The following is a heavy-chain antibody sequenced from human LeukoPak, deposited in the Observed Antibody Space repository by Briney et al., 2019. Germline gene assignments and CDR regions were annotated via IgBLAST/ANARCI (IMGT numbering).Heavy chain of an antibody. CDR3: VKDWRDESNCGGDCLQY. D-gene: IGHD2-21*02. V-gene: IGHV3-23*01. J-gene: IGHJ4*02. CDR2: ISFSGGSI. Sequence: GSLRLSCGASGFTLSVYSMTALRQSLGEGLDCVSSISFSGGSIYSAASVSGRFTISRANSKNTLYLHMNSLRAEDTAVYYCVKDWRDESNCGGDCLQYWGQGTLVTVSS. CDR1: GFTLSVYS.